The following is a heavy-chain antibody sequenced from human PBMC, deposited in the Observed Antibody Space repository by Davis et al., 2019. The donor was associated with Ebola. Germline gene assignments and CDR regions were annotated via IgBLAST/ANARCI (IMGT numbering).Heavy chain of an antibody. J-gene: IGHJ6*04. V-gene: IGHV1-2*06. CDR1: GYTFTGYY. CDR2: INPYTGDT. CDR3: ARVRYCGGDCSRYFYYGMDV. D-gene: IGHD2-21*02. Sequence: ASVQVSCKASGYTFTGYYMHWVRQAPGQGLEWMGRINPYTGDTNYAQKFQGRVTMTRDTSITTAYMELSRLRSDDTAVYYCARVRYCGGDCSRYFYYGMDVWGKGTTVTVSS.